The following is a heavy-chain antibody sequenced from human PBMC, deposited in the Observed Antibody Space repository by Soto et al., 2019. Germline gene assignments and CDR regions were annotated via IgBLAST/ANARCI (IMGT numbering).Heavy chain of an antibody. CDR2: IYHSGST. CDR1: GGSISSGGYS. Sequence: PSETLSLTCAVSGGSISSGGYSWSWIRQPPGKGLEWIGYIYHSGSTYYNPSLKSRVTISVDPSKNQFSLKLSSATAADTAIYYCASHTWYLGDNLFDPWGQGTLVTVSS. J-gene: IGHJ5*02. V-gene: IGHV4-30-2*03. CDR3: ASHTWYLGDNLFDP. D-gene: IGHD1-26*01.